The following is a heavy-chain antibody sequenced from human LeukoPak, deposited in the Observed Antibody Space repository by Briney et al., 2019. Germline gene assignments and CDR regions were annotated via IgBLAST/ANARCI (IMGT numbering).Heavy chain of an antibody. J-gene: IGHJ5*02. CDR3: ARDKGNHPYNWFDP. D-gene: IGHD1-14*01. CDR1: GFTFNNYA. V-gene: IGHV3-33*01. CDR2: IWYDGSNK. Sequence: PGGSLRLSCAASGFTFNNYAMHWVRQAPGKGLEWVITIWYDGSNKYYGDSVKGRFTISRDNSKSTLYLQMNSLRAEDTAVYYCARDKGNHPYNWFDPWGQGTLVTVSS.